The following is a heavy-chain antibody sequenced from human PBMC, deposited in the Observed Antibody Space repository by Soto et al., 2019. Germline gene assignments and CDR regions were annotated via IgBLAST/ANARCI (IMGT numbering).Heavy chain of an antibody. D-gene: IGHD1-26*01. CDR2: IWYDGSNK. Sequence: GGSLRLSCAASGFTFSSYGMHWVRQAPGKELEWVAVIWYDGSNKYYADSVKGRFTISRDNSKNTLYLQMNSLRAEDTAVYYCARDIGLYYYGMDVWGQGTTVTVSS. CDR3: ARDIGLYYYGMDV. CDR1: GFTFSSYG. V-gene: IGHV3-33*01. J-gene: IGHJ6*02.